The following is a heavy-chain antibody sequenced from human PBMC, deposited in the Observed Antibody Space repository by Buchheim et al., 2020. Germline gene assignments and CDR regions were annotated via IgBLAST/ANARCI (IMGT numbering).Heavy chain of an antibody. V-gene: IGHV3-23*01. CDR2: ISASGDVT. CDR1: GFDLNTYV. J-gene: IGHJ4*02. D-gene: IGHD5-24*01. Sequence: EAQVSASGGGLVQPGGSLRLSCAVPGFDLNTYVINWVRQAPGKGLEWVSGISASGDVTYYADSVLGRFTVSRDSSSNTLFLQMNSLTVEDTAEYFCAKGGWLPRTRYFDSWGPGT. CDR3: AKGGWLPRTRYFDS.